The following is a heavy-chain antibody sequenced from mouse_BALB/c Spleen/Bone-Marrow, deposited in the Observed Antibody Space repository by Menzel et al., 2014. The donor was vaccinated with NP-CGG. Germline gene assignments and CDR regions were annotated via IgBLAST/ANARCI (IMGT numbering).Heavy chain of an antibody. V-gene: IGHV1-7*01. J-gene: IGHJ2*01. CDR3: ARFYDGYYLPLDY. CDR1: GYTFTSYW. CDR2: INPSTGYT. Sequence: QVQLQQSGAELAKPGASVKMSCKASGYTFTSYWIHWIKQRPGQGLKWLGYINPSTGYTEYNQKFKDKATLTADKSSSTDSTHLTRLTSDDSPVYFSARFYDGYYLPLDYWGQGTTLTVSS. D-gene: IGHD2-3*01.